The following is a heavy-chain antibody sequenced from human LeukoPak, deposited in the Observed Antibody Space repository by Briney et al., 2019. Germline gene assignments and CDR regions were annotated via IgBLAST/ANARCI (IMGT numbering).Heavy chain of an antibody. Sequence: PGGSLRLSCAASGFTFSTHSMNWVRQAPGKGLEWVSFITSSSSTTYYADSVKGRFTISRDNAKNSLYLQMSSLRVEDTAVYYCARAEKGGYYDSSGYDYWGQGTLVTVSS. CDR3: ARAEKGGYYDSSGYDY. V-gene: IGHV3-48*01. CDR1: GFTFSTHS. D-gene: IGHD3-22*01. CDR2: ITSSSSTT. J-gene: IGHJ4*02.